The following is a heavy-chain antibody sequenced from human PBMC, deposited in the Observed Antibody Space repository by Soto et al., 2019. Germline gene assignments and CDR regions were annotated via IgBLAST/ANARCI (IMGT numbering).Heavy chain of an antibody. CDR3: AKTVHGEPPDSN. J-gene: IGHJ4*02. V-gene: IGHV3-23*01. CDR2: ISGSGGST. CDR1: GFTFSSYA. D-gene: IGHD3-22*01. Sequence: GGSLRLSGAASGFTFSSYAMSWVRRPPGKGLEWVSAISGSGGSTYYADSVKGLFTISRDNSKNTLYLQMNSLRAEDTAVYYCAKTVHGEPPDSNWGQGTLVTVSS.